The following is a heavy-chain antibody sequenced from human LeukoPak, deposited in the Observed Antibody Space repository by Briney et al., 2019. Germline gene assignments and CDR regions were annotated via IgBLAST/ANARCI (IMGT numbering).Heavy chain of an antibody. CDR1: GYTFTSYG. V-gene: IGHV1-18*01. Sequence: ASVKVSCKASGYTFTSYGISWVRQAPGQGLEWMGWISAYNGNTNYAQKLQGRVTMTTDTSTGTAYMELRSLRSDDTAVYYCASTYSSSWYHYYYMDVWGKGTTVTVSS. D-gene: IGHD6-13*01. CDR3: ASTYSSSWYHYYYMDV. CDR2: ISAYNGNT. J-gene: IGHJ6*03.